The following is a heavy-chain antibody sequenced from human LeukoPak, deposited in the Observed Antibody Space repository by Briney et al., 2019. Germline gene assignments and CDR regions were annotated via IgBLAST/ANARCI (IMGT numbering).Heavy chain of an antibody. CDR3: ARQGGGAYYYDSSGYFDY. CDR1: GYSISSGYY. J-gene: IGHJ4*02. D-gene: IGHD3-22*01. Sequence: SETLSLTCAVSGYSISSGYYRGWIRQPPGKGLEWIGSIYHSGSTYYNPSLKSRVTISVDTSKNQFSLKLSSVTAADTAVYYCARQGGGAYYYDSSGYFDYWGQGTLVTVSS. CDR2: IYHSGST. V-gene: IGHV4-38-2*01.